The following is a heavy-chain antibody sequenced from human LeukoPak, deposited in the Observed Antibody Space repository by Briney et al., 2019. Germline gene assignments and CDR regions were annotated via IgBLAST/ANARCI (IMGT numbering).Heavy chain of an antibody. Sequence: ASVKVSCKVSGYTLTELSMHWVRQAPGQGLEWMGGFDPEDGETIYAQKFQGRVTMTEDTSTDTAYMELSSLRSEDTAVYYCATDQRFLEWLFNYWGQETLVTVSS. V-gene: IGHV1-24*01. J-gene: IGHJ4*02. CDR1: GYTLTELS. CDR3: ATDQRFLEWLFNY. CDR2: FDPEDGET. D-gene: IGHD3-3*01.